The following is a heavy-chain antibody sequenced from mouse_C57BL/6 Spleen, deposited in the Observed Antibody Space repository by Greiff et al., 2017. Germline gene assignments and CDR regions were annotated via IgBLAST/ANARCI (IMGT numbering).Heavy chain of an antibody. CDR1: GYTFTSYW. CDR3: ARWNYVRDYYAMEY. V-gene: IGHV1-69*01. Sequence: VQLQQPGAELVMPGASVKLSCKASGYTFTSYWMHWVKQRPGQGLEWIGGIDPSDSYTNYNQKFKGKSTLTVDKSSSTAYMQLSSLTSEDSAVYYCARWNYVRDYYAMEYWGQGASVTVSS. J-gene: IGHJ4*01. D-gene: IGHD1-1*01. CDR2: IDPSDSYT.